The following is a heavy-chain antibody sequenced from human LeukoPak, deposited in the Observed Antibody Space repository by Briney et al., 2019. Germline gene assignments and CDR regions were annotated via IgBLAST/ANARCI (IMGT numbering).Heavy chain of an antibody. CDR1: GFTFSSSA. CDR2: ISGSGSGGST. V-gene: IGHV3-23*01. Sequence: PGGSLRLSCAASGFTFSSSAMSWVRQAPGKGLEWVSSISGSGSGGSTYYADSVKGRFTISRDNSRNTLYLQMNSLRAEDTAVYYCARRYYDNFDYWGQGTLVTVSS. J-gene: IGHJ4*02. D-gene: IGHD3-22*01. CDR3: ARRYYDNFDY.